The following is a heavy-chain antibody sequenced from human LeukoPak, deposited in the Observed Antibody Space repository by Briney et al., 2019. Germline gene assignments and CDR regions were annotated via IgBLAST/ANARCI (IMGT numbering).Heavy chain of an antibody. CDR3: ACLSAGRGAIVDY. CDR1: GFTFSSYA. D-gene: IGHD3-10*01. J-gene: IGHJ4*02. CDR2: IRYDGSNK. V-gene: IGHV3-30*02. Sequence: GGSLRLSCAASGFTFSSYALTWVRQAPGKGLEWVAFIRYDGSNKYYADSVKGRFTISRDNSKNTLYLQMNSLRAEDTAVYYCACLSAGRGAIVDYWGQGTLVTVSS.